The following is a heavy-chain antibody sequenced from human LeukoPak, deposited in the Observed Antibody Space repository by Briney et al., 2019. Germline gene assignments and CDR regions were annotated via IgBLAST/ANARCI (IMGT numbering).Heavy chain of an antibody. V-gene: IGHV3-9*01. D-gene: IGHD6-13*01. CDR2: ISWNSGSI. Sequence: GGSLRLSRAASGFTFDDYAMHWVRQAPGKGLEWVSGISWNSGSIGYADSVKGRFTISRDNAKNSLYLQMNSLRAEDTALYYCAKDLSSSWYYFDYWGQGTLVTVSS. J-gene: IGHJ4*02. CDR3: AKDLSSSWYYFDY. CDR1: GFTFDDYA.